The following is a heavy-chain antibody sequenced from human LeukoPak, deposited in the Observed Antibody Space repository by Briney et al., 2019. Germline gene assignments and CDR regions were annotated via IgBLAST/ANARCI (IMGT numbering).Heavy chain of an antibody. Sequence: GGSLRLSCAASGFTFDYYAMHCVRQAPGKGLEWVSLISGDGGSTYYTDSVKGRFTISRDNSKNSLYLQMNSLRTEDTALYYCAQDKGGSSWYYLDSWGQGTLVTVSS. CDR3: AQDKGGSSWYYLDS. CDR2: ISGDGGST. V-gene: IGHV3-43*02. J-gene: IGHJ4*02. D-gene: IGHD6-13*01. CDR1: GFTFDYYA.